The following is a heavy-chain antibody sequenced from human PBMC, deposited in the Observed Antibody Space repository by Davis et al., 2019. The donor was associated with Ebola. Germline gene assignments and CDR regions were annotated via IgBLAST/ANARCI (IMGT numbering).Heavy chain of an antibody. J-gene: IGHJ6*02. V-gene: IGHV3-30*02. CDR2: IWYDGSRE. CDR1: GFTFNKYG. Sequence: GESLKISCAASGFTFNKYGMFWVRQAPGKGLEWVANIWYDGSREYYADSVKGRFTISRDNAKNSLYLQMNSLRAEDTALYYCAKVMWNHRTYGMDVWGQGTTVTVSS. D-gene: IGHD1-14*01. CDR3: AKVMWNHRTYGMDV.